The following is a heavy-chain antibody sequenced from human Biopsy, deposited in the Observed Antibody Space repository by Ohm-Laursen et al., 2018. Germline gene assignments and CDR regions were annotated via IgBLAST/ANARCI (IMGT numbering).Heavy chain of an antibody. CDR1: GFTFSSSA. V-gene: IGHV1-58*01. CDR2: IVVGSGHT. Sequence: ASVKVSCNASGFTFSSSAVQWVRQARGQRLEWIGWIVVGSGHTDYAQKFQERVTITRDMSTSTAYMELTSLRSEDTAVYYCAATSTLYYYYYAMDVWDQGTTITVSS. CDR3: AATSTLYYYYYAMDV. J-gene: IGHJ6*02.